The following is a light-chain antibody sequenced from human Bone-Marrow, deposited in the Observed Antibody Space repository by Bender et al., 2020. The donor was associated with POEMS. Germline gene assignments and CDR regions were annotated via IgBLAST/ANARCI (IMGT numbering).Light chain of an antibody. J-gene: IGLJ1*01. Sequence: QSVLTQPPSVSGAPGQRVTISCTGSSSNTGSGYDINWYQHLPGTAPKLLIYGYNNRPSGVPDRFSGSKSGNTASLTISGLQAEDEADYYCSSYTSSNTLYVFGTGTKVTVL. CDR2: GYN. V-gene: IGLV1-40*01. CDR1: SSNTGSGYD. CDR3: SSYTSSNTLYV.